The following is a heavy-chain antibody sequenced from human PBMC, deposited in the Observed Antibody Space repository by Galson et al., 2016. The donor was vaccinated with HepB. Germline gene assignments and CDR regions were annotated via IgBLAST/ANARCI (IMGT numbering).Heavy chain of an antibody. CDR2: TYYRSKWYN. D-gene: IGHD6-19*01. CDR1: GDSVSSHSAA. V-gene: IGHV6-1*01. CDR3: ARAATALRSGWRTLAPRFYYNGMDV. J-gene: IGHJ6*02. Sequence: CAISGDSVSSHSAAWNWIRQSPSRGLEWLGRTYYRSKWYNDYAVSVDSRITINPDTSKNQVSLQLNSVTPEDTAVYYCARAATALRSGWRTLAPRFYYNGMDVWGQGTTVTVSS.